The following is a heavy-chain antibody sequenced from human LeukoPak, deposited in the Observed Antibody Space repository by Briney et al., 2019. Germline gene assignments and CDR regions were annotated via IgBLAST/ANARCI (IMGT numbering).Heavy chain of an antibody. CDR2: ISSSGSTI. D-gene: IGHD3-10*02. J-gene: IGHJ6*04. Sequence: GGSLRLSCAASGFHFNTYAMNWVRQAPGKGLEWVSYISSSGSTIYYADSVKGRFTISRDNAKNSLYLQMNSLRAEDTAVYYCAELGITMIGGVWGKGTTVTISS. CDR3: AELGITMIGGV. CDR1: GFHFNTYA. V-gene: IGHV3-48*03.